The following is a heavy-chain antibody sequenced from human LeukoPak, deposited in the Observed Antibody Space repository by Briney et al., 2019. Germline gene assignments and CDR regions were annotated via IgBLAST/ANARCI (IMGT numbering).Heavy chain of an antibody. V-gene: IGHV4-59*01. D-gene: IGHD3-3*01. CDR1: GGSMTSYY. J-gene: IGHJ5*02. Sequence: SETLSLTCTVSGGSMTSYYWSWIRQPPGRELEWIGHIYSSGTTKYNPSLKSRVTISVDRSKKQVSLKVASVTAADTAVYYCARNWFGGYARFDPWGQGTLVTVSS. CDR3: ARNWFGGYARFDP. CDR2: IYSSGTT.